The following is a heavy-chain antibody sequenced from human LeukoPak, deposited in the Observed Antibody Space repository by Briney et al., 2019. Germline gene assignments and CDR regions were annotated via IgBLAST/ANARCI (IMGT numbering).Heavy chain of an antibody. D-gene: IGHD3-10*01. J-gene: IGHJ5*02. CDR3: ARTPWFGELLYNWFDP. Sequence: SETLSLTCTVSGGSISSYYWSWIRQPPGKGLEWIGYIYYSGSTNYNPSLKSRVTISVDTSKNQFSLKLSSVTAADTAVYYCARTPWFGELLYNWFDPWGQGTLVTVSS. V-gene: IGHV4-59*01. CDR1: GGSISSYY. CDR2: IYYSGST.